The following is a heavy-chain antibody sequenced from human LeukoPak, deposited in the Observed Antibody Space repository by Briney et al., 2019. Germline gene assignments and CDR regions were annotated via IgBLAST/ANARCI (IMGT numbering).Heavy chain of an antibody. V-gene: IGHV4-39*01. CDR2: IYYSGST. D-gene: IGHD1-26*01. J-gene: IGHJ4*02. CDR3: ARYSGSYPFDY. CDR1: GGSISSGSYY. Sequence: PSETLSLTCTVSGGSISSGSYYWGWIRQPPGKGLEWIGSIYYSGSTYYNPSLKSRVTISVDTSKNQFSLKLSSVTAADTAVYYCARYSGSYPFDYWGQGTLVTVSS.